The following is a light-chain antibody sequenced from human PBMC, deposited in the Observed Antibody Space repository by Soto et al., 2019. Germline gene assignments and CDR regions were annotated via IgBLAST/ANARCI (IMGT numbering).Light chain of an antibody. J-gene: IGKJ4*01. V-gene: IGKV1-39*01. CDR3: QQIYSAPLT. Sequence: DIQMTQPPSSLSASVGDRVTITCRASQSITTYLNWYRQKPGKAPKLLIYAASSLQSGVPSRFSGSGSETEFTLSISSLQPEDFATYFCQQIYSAPLTFGGGTKVEIK. CDR2: AAS. CDR1: QSITTY.